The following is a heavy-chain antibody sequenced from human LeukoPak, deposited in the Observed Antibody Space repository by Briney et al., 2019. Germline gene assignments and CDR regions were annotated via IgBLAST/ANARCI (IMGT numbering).Heavy chain of an antibody. Sequence: GGSLRLSCAASGLTFSSYEMNWVRQAPGKGLEWVSYISSSGSTIHYADSVKGRFIITRDNAKNSLYLQMNSLRAEDTAVYYCARGPRIAAAGTGYWGQGTLVSVSS. CDR1: GLTFSSYE. CDR2: ISSSGSTI. V-gene: IGHV3-48*03. D-gene: IGHD6-13*01. CDR3: ARGPRIAAAGTGY. J-gene: IGHJ4*02.